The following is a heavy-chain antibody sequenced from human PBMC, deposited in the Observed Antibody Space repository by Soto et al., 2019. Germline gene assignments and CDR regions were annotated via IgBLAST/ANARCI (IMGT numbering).Heavy chain of an antibody. CDR3: ASAQGDLEYDGHSWIAIWFDH. CDR1: GGSVSSGSYY. J-gene: IGHJ5*02. Sequence: SETLSLTCTVSGGSVSSGSYYWSWIRQPPGKGLEWIGYIYYSGSTNYNPSLKSRVTISEDTSKNQFSLKLSSVTAAHTAVYYCASAQGDLEYDGHSWIAIWFDHWGQGTLVTVSS. CDR2: IYYSGST. V-gene: IGHV4-61*01. D-gene: IGHD3-10*01.